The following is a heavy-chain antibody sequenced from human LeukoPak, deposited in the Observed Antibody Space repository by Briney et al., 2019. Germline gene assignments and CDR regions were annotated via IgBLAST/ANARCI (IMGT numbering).Heavy chain of an antibody. D-gene: IGHD6-13*01. CDR2: ISSSSSTI. CDR1: GFTFSSYS. J-gene: IGHJ5*02. CDR3: AKEKEKQQLVPHVGWFDP. Sequence: GGSLRLSCAASGFTFSSYSMNWVRQAPGKGLEWVSYISSSSSTIYYADSVKGRFTIFRDNAKNSLYLQMNSLRVEDTAVYYCAKEKEKQQLVPHVGWFDPWGQGTLVTVSS. V-gene: IGHV3-48*01.